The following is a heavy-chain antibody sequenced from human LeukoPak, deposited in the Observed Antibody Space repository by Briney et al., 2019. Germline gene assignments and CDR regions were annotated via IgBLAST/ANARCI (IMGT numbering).Heavy chain of an antibody. CDR2: IYYSGST. J-gene: IGHJ3*02. D-gene: IGHD5-24*01. CDR1: GYSISSGLW. V-gene: IGHV4-28*01. CDR3: ANKVEGWHPFNM. Sequence: SETLSLTCAVSGYSISSGLWWGWIRQPPGKGLEWIGYIYYSGSTYYKSSLKSRVTMSIDTSKNQFSLNLGSVTAEDTAVYYCANKVEGWHPFNMRGQGTMVTVSS.